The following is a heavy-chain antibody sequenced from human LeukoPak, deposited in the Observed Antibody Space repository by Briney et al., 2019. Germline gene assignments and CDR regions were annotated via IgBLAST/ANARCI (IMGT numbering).Heavy chain of an antibody. CDR3: ARDGGRDGYNYGWFDP. V-gene: IGHV4-59*12. D-gene: IGHD5-24*01. Sequence: SETLSLTCTVSGGSISSYYWSWIRQPPGKGLEWIGYIYYSGSTNYNPSLKSRVTISVDTSKNQFSLKLSSVTAADTAVYYCARDGGRDGYNYGWFDPWGQGTLVTVSS. J-gene: IGHJ5*02. CDR2: IYYSGST. CDR1: GGSISSYY.